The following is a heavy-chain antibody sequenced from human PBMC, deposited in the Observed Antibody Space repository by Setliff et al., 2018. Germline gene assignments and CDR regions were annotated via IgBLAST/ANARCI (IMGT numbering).Heavy chain of an antibody. J-gene: IGHJ1*01. CDR1: GFSLSTSGVG. CDR2: IYWNDDK. D-gene: IGHD4-17*01. V-gene: IGHV2-5*01. CDR3: AHKYGDYVRYFQH. Sequence: SGPTLVNPTQTLTLTCTFSGFSLSTSGVGVGWIRQPPVKALEWLALIYWNDDKSYSPSLKGRLTITKDTSKHQVVLTMTNMGPVDTATYYCAHKYGDYVRYFQHWGQGTLVTVS.